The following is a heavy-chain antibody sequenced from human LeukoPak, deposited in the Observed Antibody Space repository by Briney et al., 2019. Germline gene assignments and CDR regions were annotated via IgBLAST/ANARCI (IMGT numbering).Heavy chain of an antibody. CDR1: GFTFSDYY. CDR3: ARDVPNYDILTGLYYYYMDV. V-gene: IGHV3-11*01. D-gene: IGHD3-9*01. J-gene: IGHJ6*03. CDR2: ISSSGSTI. Sequence: PGGSLRLSCAASGFTFSDYYMSWIRQAPGKGLEWVSYISSSGSTIYYADSVKGRFTISRDNAKNSLYLQMNSLRAEDTAVYYCARDVPNYDILTGLYYYYMDVWGKGTTVTISS.